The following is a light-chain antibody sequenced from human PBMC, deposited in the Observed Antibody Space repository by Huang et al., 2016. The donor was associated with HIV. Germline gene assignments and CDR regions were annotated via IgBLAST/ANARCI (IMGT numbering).Light chain of an antibody. J-gene: IGKJ4*01. CDR3: HQYNNWLLS. Sequence: EIVMTQSPATLAVSPGQRVTLSRRANRSVSTNLAGYQQRHGQSPSLLIYGSSTRAPGIPARFSGSGSGTDFSLTISSLQSEDFALYYCHQYNNWLLSFGGGTRV. CDR2: GSS. V-gene: IGKV3-15*01. CDR1: RSVSTN.